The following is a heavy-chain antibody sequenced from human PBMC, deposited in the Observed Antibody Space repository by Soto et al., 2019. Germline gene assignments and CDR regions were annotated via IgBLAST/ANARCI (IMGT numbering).Heavy chain of an antibody. CDR2: MDYSGST. D-gene: IGHD3-22*01. Sequence: PSETLSLTCTVSGGSISASSYYWGWIRQPPGKGLEWIGSMDYSGSTYYNPSLKSRVTISVDTSKNQFSLKLSSVTAADTAVYYCMLGSGWKDFDYWGQGTLVTVSS. CDR1: GGSISASSYY. CDR3: MLGSGWKDFDY. V-gene: IGHV4-39*01. J-gene: IGHJ4*02.